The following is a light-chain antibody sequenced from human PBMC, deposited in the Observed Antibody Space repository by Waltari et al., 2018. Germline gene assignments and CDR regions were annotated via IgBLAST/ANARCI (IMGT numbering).Light chain of an antibody. J-gene: IGKJ4*01. V-gene: IGKV3-15*01. CDR1: QTVATT. Sequence: EIVLTQSPATVSVAPGATATLSCRASQTVATTLAWYQQKPGRAPRLLIYGASARATGIPARFSGSGSGTEFTLTISSLQSEDFVLYYCQQYSDWPLTFGGGSTVEIK. CDR2: GAS. CDR3: QQYSDWPLT.